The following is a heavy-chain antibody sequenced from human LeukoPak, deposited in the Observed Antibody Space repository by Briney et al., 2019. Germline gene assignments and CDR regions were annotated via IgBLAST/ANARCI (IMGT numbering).Heavy chain of an antibody. Sequence: GGSLRLSCAASGFTFSSHWMNWVRRAPGKGLEWVAVISYDGSNKYCADSVKGRFTISRDNSKNTLYLQMDSLRAEDTAVYYCARDRVGATDYFDYWGQGTLVTVSS. CDR2: ISYDGSNK. CDR3: ARDRVGATDYFDY. CDR1: GFTFSSHW. D-gene: IGHD1-26*01. V-gene: IGHV3-30-3*01. J-gene: IGHJ4*02.